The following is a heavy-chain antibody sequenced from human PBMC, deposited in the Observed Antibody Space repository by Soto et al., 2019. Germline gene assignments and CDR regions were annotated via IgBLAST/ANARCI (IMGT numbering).Heavy chain of an antibody. CDR1: GSSVSSGSYY. J-gene: IGHJ4*02. V-gene: IGHV4-61*01. D-gene: IGHD5-12*01. CDR3: ARDSLATDY. CDR2: IYYSGST. Sequence: PSETLSLTCTVSGSSVSSGSYYWSWIRQPPGKGLEWIGYIYYSGSTNYNPSLKSRVTISVDTSKNQFSLKLSSVTAADTAVYYCARDSLATDYWGQGTLVTVSS.